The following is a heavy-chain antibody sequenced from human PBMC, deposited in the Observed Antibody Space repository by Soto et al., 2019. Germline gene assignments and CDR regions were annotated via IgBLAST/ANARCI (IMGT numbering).Heavy chain of an antibody. Sequence: QVQLQQWGAGLLKPSETLSLTCAVYGGSFSGYYWTWIRQPPGTGLEWIGEINHSGSTNYNPSLKSRVTISVDTSKHQFSLKLTSVTAEDTAVYYCARDKITCLFDYWGQGTLVTVSS. J-gene: IGHJ4*02. D-gene: IGHD3-10*01. CDR1: GGSFSGYY. CDR3: ARDKITCLFDY. V-gene: IGHV4-34*01. CDR2: INHSGST.